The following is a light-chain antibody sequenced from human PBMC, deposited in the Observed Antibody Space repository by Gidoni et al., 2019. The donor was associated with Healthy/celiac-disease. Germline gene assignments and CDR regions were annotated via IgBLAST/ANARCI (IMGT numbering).Light chain of an antibody. J-gene: IGLJ1*01. CDR3: QSADSSGTYV. V-gene: IGLV3-25*03. CDR2: KDS. CDR1: ALPKQY. Sequence: YELTQPPSVSVSPGQTARITCSGDALPKQYAYWYQQKPGQAPVLVIYKDSDRPSGIPERFSGSSSGTTVTLTISGVQAEDEADYYCQSADSSGTYVFGTGTKVTVL.